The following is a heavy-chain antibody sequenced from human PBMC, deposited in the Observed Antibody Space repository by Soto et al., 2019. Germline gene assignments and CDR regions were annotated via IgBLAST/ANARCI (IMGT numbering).Heavy chain of an antibody. Sequence: GSRRLSCAGSVFTFSMYWMHWVRQVPGKGPEWVSRINGDGISTNYADSVKGRFTISRDNAKNTLYLQMNALRVEDTAVYYCTRGPRSTSTGTGAFWGQGTLVTVSS. CDR2: INGDGIST. J-gene: IGHJ4*02. V-gene: IGHV3-74*01. CDR1: VFTFSMYW. D-gene: IGHD1-1*01. CDR3: TRGPRSTSTGTGAF.